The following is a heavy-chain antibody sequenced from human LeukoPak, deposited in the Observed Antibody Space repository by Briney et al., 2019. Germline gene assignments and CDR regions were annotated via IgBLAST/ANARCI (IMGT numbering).Heavy chain of an antibody. V-gene: IGHV3-23*01. D-gene: IGHD6-13*01. Sequence: PGGSLRLSCTASGFSFRSFAMSWARQAPGQGLEWVSSISGGGEDTYYADSVKGRFTISRDNSETTLYLQMNSLGADDTALYYCARTIAQYTNTWLYYYYGLDVWGQGTTVTVSS. CDR3: ARTIAQYTNTWLYYYYGLDV. CDR1: GFSFRSFA. CDR2: ISGGGEDT. J-gene: IGHJ6*02.